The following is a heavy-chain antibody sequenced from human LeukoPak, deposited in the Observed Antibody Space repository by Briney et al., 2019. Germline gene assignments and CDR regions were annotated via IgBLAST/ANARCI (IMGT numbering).Heavy chain of an antibody. V-gene: IGHV4-59*08. J-gene: IGHJ6*02. CDR2: IYYSGST. Sequence: SGTLSLTCTVSGGSISSYYWSWIRQPPGKGLEWIGYIYYSGSTNYNPSLKSRVTISVDTSKNQFSLKLSSVTAADTAVYYCARLNGSGSPPWDYYYGMDVWGQGTTVTVSS. CDR3: ARLNGSGSPPWDYYYGMDV. D-gene: IGHD3-10*01. CDR1: GGSISSYY.